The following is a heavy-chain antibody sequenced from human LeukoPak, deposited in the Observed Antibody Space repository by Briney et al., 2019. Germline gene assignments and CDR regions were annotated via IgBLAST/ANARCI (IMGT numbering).Heavy chain of an antibody. J-gene: IGHJ4*02. CDR3: AKETRGSYSDY. CDR1: GFTFSSSG. CDR2: ISYDGSNR. Sequence: GGSLRLSCAASGFTFSSSGMHWVRQAPGKGLEWVAFISYDGSNRYYADSVKGRFTISRDNSKNTLYLQMNSLRAEDTAVYYCAKETRGSYSDYWGRGTLVTVSS. V-gene: IGHV3-30*02. D-gene: IGHD5-12*01.